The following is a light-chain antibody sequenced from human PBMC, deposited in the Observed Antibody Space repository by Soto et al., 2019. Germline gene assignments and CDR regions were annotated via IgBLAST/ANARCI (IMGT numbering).Light chain of an antibody. V-gene: IGKV1-5*01. CDR3: HHFNSDSRA. CDR2: DAS. Sequence: DIQMTQSPSTLSASIGDRVTITCRASRSISTWLAWYQQKPGKAPKLLIYDASTLESGVPSRFSGIGYGTDFTLTISSLQSDDIATYYCHHFNSDSRAFGQGTKVDSK. CDR1: RSISTW. J-gene: IGKJ1*01.